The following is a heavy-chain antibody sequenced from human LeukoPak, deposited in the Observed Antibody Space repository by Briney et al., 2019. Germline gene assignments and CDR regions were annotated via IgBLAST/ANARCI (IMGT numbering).Heavy chain of an antibody. CDR2: IYYSGST. Sequence: PSETLSLTCTVSGGSISSYYWSWIRQPPGKGLEWIGYIYYSGSTNYNPSLKSRVTISVDTSKNQFSLKLSSVTAADTAVYYCARLCSSTTCPLNYYYGMDVWGQGPRSPSP. V-gene: IGHV4-59*08. J-gene: IGHJ6*02. D-gene: IGHD2-2*01. CDR1: GGSISSYY. CDR3: ARLCSSTTCPLNYYYGMDV.